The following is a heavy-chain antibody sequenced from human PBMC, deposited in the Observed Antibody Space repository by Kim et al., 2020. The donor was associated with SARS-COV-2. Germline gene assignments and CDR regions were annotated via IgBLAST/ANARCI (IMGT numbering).Heavy chain of an antibody. Sequence: SQKFQGRVTITRDTSASTAYMELSSLRSEDTAVYYCAGGYSPGVAGPFDPWGQGTLVTVSS. D-gene: IGHD2-15*01. V-gene: IGHV1-3*01. CDR3: AGGYSPGVAGPFDP. J-gene: IGHJ5*02.